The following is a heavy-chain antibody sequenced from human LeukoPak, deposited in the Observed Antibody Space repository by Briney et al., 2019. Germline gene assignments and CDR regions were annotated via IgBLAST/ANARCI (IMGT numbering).Heavy chain of an antibody. Sequence: GGSLRLSCAASGFIFRNYAMSWVRQAPGKGLEWVSGIKHSGDDTFYADSVRGRFTISRDNSKNTLYLQMNSLRAEDTAVYYCAKEWAVMGTPLFDYWGQGTLVTVSS. CDR3: AKEWAVMGTPLFDY. CDR1: GFIFRNYA. J-gene: IGHJ4*02. D-gene: IGHD2-8*01. CDR2: IKHSGDDT. V-gene: IGHV3-23*01.